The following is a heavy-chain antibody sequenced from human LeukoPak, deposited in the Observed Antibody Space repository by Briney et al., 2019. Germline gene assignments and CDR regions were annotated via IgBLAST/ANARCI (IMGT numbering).Heavy chain of an antibody. CDR1: GYTFTGYY. Sequence: GASVKVSCKASGYTFTGYYMHWVRQAPGQGLEWMGRINPNSGGTNYAQKFQGRVTMTRNTSISTAHMELSRLRSDDTAVYYCARDGEINWTPENSYSDYWGQGTLVAVSS. J-gene: IGHJ4*02. CDR2: INPNSGGT. V-gene: IGHV1-2*06. D-gene: IGHD5-18*01. CDR3: ARDGEINWTPENSYSDY.